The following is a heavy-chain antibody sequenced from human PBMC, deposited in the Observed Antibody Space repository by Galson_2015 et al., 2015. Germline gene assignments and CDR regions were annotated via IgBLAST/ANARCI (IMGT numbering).Heavy chain of an antibody. J-gene: IGHJ4*02. CDR2: IWYDGSNK. Sequence: SLRLSCAASGFTFSSYGMHWVRQAPGKGLEWVAVIWYDGSNKYYADSVKGRFTISRDNSKNTLYLQMNSLRAEDTAVYYCARDGHDYGDYVWSSRTARAFDYWGQGTLVTVPS. V-gene: IGHV3-33*01. D-gene: IGHD4-17*01. CDR3: ARDGHDYGDYVWSSRTARAFDY. CDR1: GFTFSSYG.